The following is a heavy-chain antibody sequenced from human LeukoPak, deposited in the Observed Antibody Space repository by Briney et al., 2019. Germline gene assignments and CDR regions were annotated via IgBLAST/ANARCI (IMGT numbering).Heavy chain of an antibody. CDR1: GYTFTGYY. J-gene: IGHJ4*02. D-gene: IGHD3-3*01. CDR3: ARGFGVVIILLFDY. Sequence: GASVKVSCKASGYTFTGYYMHWVRQAPGQGREWMGWINPNSGGTNYAQKFQGRVTMTRDTSISTAYMELSRLRSDDTAVYYCARGFGVVIILLFDYWGQGTLVTVSS. CDR2: INPNSGGT. V-gene: IGHV1-2*02.